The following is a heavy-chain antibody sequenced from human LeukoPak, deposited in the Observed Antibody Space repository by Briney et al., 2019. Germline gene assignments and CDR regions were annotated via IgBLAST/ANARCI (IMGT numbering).Heavy chain of an antibody. V-gene: IGHV3-7*01. CDR2: IKQDGSEK. CDR1: GFTFSSYW. Sequence: GGSLRLSCAASGFTFSSYWMSWVRQAPGKGLEWVANIKQDGSEKYYVDSVKGRFTISRDNAKNSLYLQMSSLRADETAVYYRARDTYGSSGLYLDFWGQGTLVTVSS. CDR3: ARDTYGSSGLYLDF. D-gene: IGHD3-22*01. J-gene: IGHJ4*02.